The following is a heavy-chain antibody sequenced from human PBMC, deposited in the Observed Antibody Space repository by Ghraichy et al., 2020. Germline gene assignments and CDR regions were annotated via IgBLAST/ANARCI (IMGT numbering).Heavy chain of an antibody. D-gene: IGHD3-10*01. V-gene: IGHV4-34*01. J-gene: IGHJ4*02. CDR3: ARGKYYGSGSYIPGFDY. Sequence: SETLSLTCAVYGGSFSGYYWSWIRQPPGKGLEWIGEINHSGSTNYNPSLKSRVTISVDTSKNQFSLKLSSVTAADTAVYYCARGKYYGSGSYIPGFDYWGQGTLVTVSS. CDR1: GGSFSGYY. CDR2: INHSGST.